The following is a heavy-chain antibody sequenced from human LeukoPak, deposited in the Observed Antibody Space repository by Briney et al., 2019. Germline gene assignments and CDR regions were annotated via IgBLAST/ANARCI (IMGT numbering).Heavy chain of an antibody. CDR3: ARPGTTYFDY. Sequence: GESLKISCKASGYSFTNYWIGWVRQMPGKGLEWLGMIYPGDSDVRYNPSFQGQVTISADKSISTAYLQWSSLKASDTAMYYCARPGTTYFDYWGRGTLVTVSS. J-gene: IGHJ4*02. V-gene: IGHV5-51*01. CDR1: GYSFTNYW. D-gene: IGHD1/OR15-1a*01. CDR2: IYPGDSDV.